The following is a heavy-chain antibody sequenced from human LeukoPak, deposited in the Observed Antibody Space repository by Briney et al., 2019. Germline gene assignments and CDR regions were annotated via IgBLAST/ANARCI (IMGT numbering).Heavy chain of an antibody. CDR2: IKQDGSEK. CDR1: GFTFSSYW. V-gene: IGHV3-7*01. Sequence: GGSLRLSCAASGFTFSSYWMSWVRQAPGKGLERVANIKQDGSEKYYVDSVKGRFTISRDNAKNSLYLQMNSLRAEDTAVYYCARCYDILTGYSHFDYWGQGTLVTVSS. CDR3: ARCYDILTGYSHFDY. D-gene: IGHD3-9*01. J-gene: IGHJ4*02.